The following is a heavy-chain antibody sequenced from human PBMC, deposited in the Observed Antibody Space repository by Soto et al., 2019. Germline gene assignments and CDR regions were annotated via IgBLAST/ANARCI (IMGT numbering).Heavy chain of an antibody. D-gene: IGHD6-13*01. CDR3: AKAIAADGSPY. CDR2: ISGSGGST. V-gene: IGHV3-23*01. CDR1: GGSISSYY. Sequence: ETLSLTCTVSGGSISSYYWSWIRQAQGKGLEWVSGISGSGGSTYYADSVKGRFTISRDNSKNTLHLQMNSLRAEDTAVYYCAKAIAADGSPYWGQGTLVTVSS. J-gene: IGHJ4*02.